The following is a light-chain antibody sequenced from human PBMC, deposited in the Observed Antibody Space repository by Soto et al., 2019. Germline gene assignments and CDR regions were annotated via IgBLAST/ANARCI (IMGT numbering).Light chain of an antibody. CDR1: QSVSSN. V-gene: IGKV3-15*01. J-gene: IGKJ3*01. CDR2: DAS. Sequence: ILMTQSPATLSVSTGERATLSCRASQSVSSNLAWYQQKPGQAPRLLVSDASTRATGIPVRFSGSGSGTEFTLTISSLQSEDFAVYYCQQRSNWPTFGPGTKVDV. CDR3: QQRSNWPT.